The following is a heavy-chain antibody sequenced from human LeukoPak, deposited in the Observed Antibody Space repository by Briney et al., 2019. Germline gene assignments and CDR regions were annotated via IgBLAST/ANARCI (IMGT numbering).Heavy chain of an antibody. CDR1: GFTFSSYW. Sequence: PGGSLRLSCAASGFTFSSYWMHWVRQAPGKGLVWVSRINSDGSSTSYADSVKGRFTISRDNAKSTLYLQMNSLRAEDTAVYYCARFLNYCSSTSCYVRVFDYWGQGTLVTVSS. D-gene: IGHD2-2*01. J-gene: IGHJ4*02. CDR3: ARFLNYCSSTSCYVRVFDY. CDR2: INSDGSST. V-gene: IGHV3-74*01.